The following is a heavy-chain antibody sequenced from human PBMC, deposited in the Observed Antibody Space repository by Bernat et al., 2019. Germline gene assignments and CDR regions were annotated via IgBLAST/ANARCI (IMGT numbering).Heavy chain of an antibody. J-gene: IGHJ6*02. Sequence: VQLVESGGGLVKPGGSLRLSCAASGFTFSSHWMHWVRQGPGEGLVWVGQINPDGLRIGYAESVEGRLTISRDNAKKTLYLQMNSLRAEDTAVYYCARGGVKYGLDVWGQGTTVAVSS. CDR3: ARGGVKYGLDV. V-gene: IGHV3-74*02. D-gene: IGHD3-16*01. CDR1: GFTFSSHW. CDR2: INPDGLRI.